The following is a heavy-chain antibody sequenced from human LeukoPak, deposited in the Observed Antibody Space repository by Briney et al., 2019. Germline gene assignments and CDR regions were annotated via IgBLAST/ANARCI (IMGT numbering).Heavy chain of an antibody. CDR1: GYTFTSYD. CDR3: ARADIVVVVAATDYGMDV. V-gene: IGHV1-8*01. J-gene: IGHJ6*02. CDR2: MNPNSGNT. D-gene: IGHD2-15*01. Sequence: VASVKVSCKASGYTFTSYDINWVRQATGQGLEWMGWMNPNSGNTGYAQKFQGRVTMTRNTSISTAYMERSSLRSEDTAVYYCARADIVVVVAATDYGMDVWGQGTTVTVSS.